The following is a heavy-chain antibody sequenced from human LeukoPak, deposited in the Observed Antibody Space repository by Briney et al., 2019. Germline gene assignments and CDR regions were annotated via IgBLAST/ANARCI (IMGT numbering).Heavy chain of an antibody. CDR3: ARGYGSGFFDN. CDR2: ISRSGTTI. D-gene: IGHD3-10*01. CDR1: GFTFSSYG. J-gene: IGHJ4*02. Sequence: GRSLRLSCAASGFTFSSYGMNWVRQAPGKGLEWVSSISRSGTTIYYGDSVKGRFTISRDNAKNSLYLQMNSLRAEDTALYYCARGYGSGFFDNWGQGTLVTVSS. V-gene: IGHV3-48*04.